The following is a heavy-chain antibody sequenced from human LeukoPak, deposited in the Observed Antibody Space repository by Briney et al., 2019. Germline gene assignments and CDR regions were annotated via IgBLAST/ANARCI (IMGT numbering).Heavy chain of an antibody. Sequence: ASVKVSCTASGYTFTDYFMHWVRQTPGQGLEWMGWIDPNSAGTLYSQKFQGRVSMTRDMSINTIYMGLSSLRSDDTAVYYCAKEVGHNGRFDYWGQGTLVTVSP. V-gene: IGHV1-2*02. CDR1: GYTFTDYF. J-gene: IGHJ4*02. CDR3: AKEVGHNGRFDY. D-gene: IGHD1-1*01. CDR2: IDPNSAGT.